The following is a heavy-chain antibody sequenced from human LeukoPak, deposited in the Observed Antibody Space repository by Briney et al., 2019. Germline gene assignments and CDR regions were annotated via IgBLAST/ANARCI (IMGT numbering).Heavy chain of an antibody. CDR1: GYTFTSYY. V-gene: IGHV1-46*01. J-gene: IGHJ4*02. Sequence: GASVKVSCKASGYTFTSYYMHWVRQAPGHGLEWMGIINPSGGSTSSAQKFQGRVTMTRDTSTSTFYMELSSLRSEDTAVYYCARDHRDSSSSRGYYFDYWGQGTLVTVSS. CDR2: INPSGGST. CDR3: ARDHRDSSSSRGYYFDY. D-gene: IGHD6-6*01.